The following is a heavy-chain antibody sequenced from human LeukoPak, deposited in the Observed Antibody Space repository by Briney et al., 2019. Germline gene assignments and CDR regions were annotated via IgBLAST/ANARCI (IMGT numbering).Heavy chain of an antibody. CDR3: ARIGYSSSSMDY. D-gene: IGHD6-6*01. V-gene: IGHV3-7*01. CDR2: INQDGSVK. Sequence: PGGSLRLSCAASGFTFSNYWMSWVRQAPGKGLGWVANINQDGSVKYYVDSVKGRFTISRDNAKNSLYLRVNSLRAEDTAIYYCARIGYSSSSMDYWGQGTLVTVSS. CDR1: GFTFSNYW. J-gene: IGHJ4*02.